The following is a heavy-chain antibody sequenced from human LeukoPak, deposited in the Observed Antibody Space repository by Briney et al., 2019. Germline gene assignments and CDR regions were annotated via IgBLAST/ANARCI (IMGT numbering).Heavy chain of an antibody. J-gene: IGHJ6*04. CDR3: ARGRLLWFGELFYYYGMDV. Sequence: ASVKVSCKASGYTFTGYYMHWVRQAPGQGLEWMGWINPNSGGTNYAQKFQGWVTMTRDTSISTAYMELSRLRSDDTAVYYCARGRLLWFGELFYYYGMDVWGKGTTVTVSS. CDR1: GYTFTGYY. CDR2: INPNSGGT. V-gene: IGHV1-2*04. D-gene: IGHD3-10*01.